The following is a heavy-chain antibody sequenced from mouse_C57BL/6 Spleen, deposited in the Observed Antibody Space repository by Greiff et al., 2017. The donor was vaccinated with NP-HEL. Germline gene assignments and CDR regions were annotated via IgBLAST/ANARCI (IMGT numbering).Heavy chain of an antibody. CDR3: ARGYDYDGFFAY. J-gene: IGHJ3*01. CDR1: GFTFSSYA. Sequence: EVQVVESGGGLVKPGGSLKLSCAASGFTFSSYAMSWVRQTPEKRLEWVATISDGGSYTYYPDNVKGRFTISRDNAKNNLYLQMSHLKSEDTAMYYCARGYDYDGFFAYWGQGTLVTVSA. CDR2: ISDGGSYT. D-gene: IGHD2-4*01. V-gene: IGHV5-4*01.